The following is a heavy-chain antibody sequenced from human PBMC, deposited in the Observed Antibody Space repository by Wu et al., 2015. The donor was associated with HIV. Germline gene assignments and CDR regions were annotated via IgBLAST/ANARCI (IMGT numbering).Heavy chain of an antibody. CDR3: ARIEYSNYDFDY. CDR1: GYTFNTFD. CDR2: MSLNRGNT. J-gene: IGHJ4*02. D-gene: IGHD4-11*01. V-gene: IGHV1-18*01. Sequence: QVQLVQSGGEVKKTGASVKVSCKTSGYTFNTFDISWVRQAPGQGLEFVGWMSLNRGNTKFGQKFQGRVTMTTDTSTSTAYMDLRSLTSDDTAVYYCARIEYSNYDFDYWGQGTLVTVSS.